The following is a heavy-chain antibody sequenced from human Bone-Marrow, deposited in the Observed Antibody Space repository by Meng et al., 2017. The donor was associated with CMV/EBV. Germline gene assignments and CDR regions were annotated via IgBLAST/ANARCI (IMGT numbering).Heavy chain of an antibody. D-gene: IGHD4-23*01. CDR2: INPNSGGT. Sequence: ASVKVSCKASGYTFTGYYMHWVRQAPGQGLEWMGWINPNSGGTNYAQKFQGRVTMTRDTSISTAYMELSRLRSDDTAVYYCAREKMTMVVTSFDPWGQGTLVTVPS. CDR3: AREKMTMVVTSFDP. V-gene: IGHV1-2*02. J-gene: IGHJ5*02. CDR1: GYTFTGYY.